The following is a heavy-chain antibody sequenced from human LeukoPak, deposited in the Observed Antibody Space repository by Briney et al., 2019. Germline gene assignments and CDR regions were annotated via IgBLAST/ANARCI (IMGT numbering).Heavy chain of an antibody. V-gene: IGHV3-21*01. CDR3: ARVKTVTMWLGLRGDAFDI. CDR1: GFTFSSYS. Sequence: GGSLRLSCAASGFTFSSYSMNWVRQAPGKGLEWVSSISSSSSYIYYADSVKGRFTISRDNAKNSLYLQMNSLRAEDTAVYYCARVKTVTMWLGLRGDAFDIWGQGTMVTVSS. J-gene: IGHJ3*02. CDR2: ISSSSSYI. D-gene: IGHD4-17*01.